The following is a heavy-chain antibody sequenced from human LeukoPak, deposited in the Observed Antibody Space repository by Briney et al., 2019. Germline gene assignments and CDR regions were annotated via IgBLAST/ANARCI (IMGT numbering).Heavy chain of an antibody. CDR3: ARDRYCSSTSCYAGDALDI. Sequence: GRSLRLSCAASGFTFDDYAMHWVRHAPGKGLEWVSSISSSSSYIYYADSVRGRFTISRDNAKNSLYLQMNSLRAEDTAVYYCARDRYCSSTSCYAGDALDIWGQGTMVTVSS. CDR2: ISSSSSYI. D-gene: IGHD2-2*01. J-gene: IGHJ3*02. V-gene: IGHV3-21*01. CDR1: GFTFDDYA.